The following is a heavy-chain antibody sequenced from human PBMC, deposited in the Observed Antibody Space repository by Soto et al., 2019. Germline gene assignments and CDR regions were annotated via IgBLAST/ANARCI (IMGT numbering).Heavy chain of an antibody. Sequence: QVQLVQSGAEVTKPRSSVKVSCKAAGGSFSSFTISWVRQAPGQGLEWMGRIIPSLGIANYAEKFQGRVTITADKSSRNTYKELRSLRSEDTAVYYCARGYCGGDRYWFDPWGQGTLVTVSS. CDR3: ARGYCGGDRYWFDP. CDR2: IIPSLGIA. V-gene: IGHV1-69*02. CDR1: GGSFSSFT. D-gene: IGHD2-21*02. J-gene: IGHJ5*02.